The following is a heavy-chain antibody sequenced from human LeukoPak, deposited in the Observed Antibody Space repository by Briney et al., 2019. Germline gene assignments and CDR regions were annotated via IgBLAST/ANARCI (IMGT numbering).Heavy chain of an antibody. Sequence: ASVKVSCKASGYTFTSFGVSWVRQAPEQGLEWMGWISAYNGNTKHAQKVQGRVTMTTEESTSTAYMELRSPRSDDTAVYYCARVLGVIDGGYYFDYWGQGTLVTVSS. CDR3: ARVLGVIDGGYYFDY. V-gene: IGHV1-18*01. D-gene: IGHD3-16*01. J-gene: IGHJ4*02. CDR2: ISAYNGNT. CDR1: GYTFTSFG.